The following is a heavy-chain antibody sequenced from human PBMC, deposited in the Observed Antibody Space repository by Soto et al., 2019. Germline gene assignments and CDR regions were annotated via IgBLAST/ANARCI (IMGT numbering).Heavy chain of an antibody. CDR2: IYPGDSDT. D-gene: IGHD2-2*01. CDR3: ARHVGGAPAARYYYYYMDV. Sequence: PGESLKISCKGSGYSFTSYWIGWVRQMPGKGLEWMGIIYPGDSDTRYSPSFQGQVTISADKSISTAYLQWSSLKASDTAMYYCARHVGGAPAARYYYYYMDVWGKGTTVTVSS. V-gene: IGHV5-51*01. J-gene: IGHJ6*03. CDR1: GYSFTSYW.